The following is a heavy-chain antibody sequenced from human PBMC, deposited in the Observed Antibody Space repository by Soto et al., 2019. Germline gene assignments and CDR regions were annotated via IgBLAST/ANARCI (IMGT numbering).Heavy chain of an antibody. Sequence: SDTLSLTCTVSGGSISSGGYYWSWIRQHPGKGLEWIGYIYYSGSTYYNPSLKSRVTISVGTSKNQFSLKLSSVTAADTAVYYCATTYVQDTAIYFDYWGQGTLVTVSS. CDR2: IYYSGST. CDR3: ATTYVQDTAIYFDY. D-gene: IGHD5-18*01. CDR1: GGSISSGGYY. V-gene: IGHV4-31*03. J-gene: IGHJ4*02.